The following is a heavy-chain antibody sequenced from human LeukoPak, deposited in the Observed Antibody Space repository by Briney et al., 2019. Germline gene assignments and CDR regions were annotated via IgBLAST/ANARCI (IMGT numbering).Heavy chain of an antibody. Sequence: GGSLTHSRAASGFTLSSYIMNWVPPAPGKGLGWVSYIRSSSITIYYADSVRGRFTISRDNAKNSLYLQMNSLRDEDTAVYYCARFSSGWWAGWDYWGQGALVTVSS. CDR3: ARFSSGWWAGWDY. V-gene: IGHV3-48*02. CDR2: IRSSSITI. CDR1: GFTLSSYI. D-gene: IGHD6-19*01. J-gene: IGHJ4*02.